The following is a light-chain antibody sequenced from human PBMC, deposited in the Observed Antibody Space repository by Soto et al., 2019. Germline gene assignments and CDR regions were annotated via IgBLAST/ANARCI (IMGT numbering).Light chain of an antibody. Sequence: DIQITQSPSSLFASVGDRVTITCRASQDISNSLDWFQQKPGKAPKSLIYAASNLQSGVPSRFSGSGSGTDFTLTISSLQPEDFATYYCRQYKSYPVTFGQGTRLEIK. CDR1: QDISNS. J-gene: IGKJ5*01. CDR2: AAS. CDR3: RQYKSYPVT. V-gene: IGKV1-16*01.